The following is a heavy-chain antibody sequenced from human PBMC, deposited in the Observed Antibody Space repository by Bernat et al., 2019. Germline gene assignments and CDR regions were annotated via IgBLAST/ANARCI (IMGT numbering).Heavy chain of an antibody. CDR2: INHSGST. CDR1: GGSFSGYY. D-gene: IGHD5-12*01. J-gene: IGHJ5*02. CDR3: ARDFVATIRRAGIGCYNWFDP. Sequence: QVQLQQWGAGLLKPSETLSLTCAVYGGSFSGYYWSWIRQPPGKGLEWIGEINHSGSTNYNPSLTSRVTISVDTSKNQFSLKLISVTAAATAVYYCARDFVATIRRAGIGCYNWFDPWGQGTLVTVSS. V-gene: IGHV4-34*01.